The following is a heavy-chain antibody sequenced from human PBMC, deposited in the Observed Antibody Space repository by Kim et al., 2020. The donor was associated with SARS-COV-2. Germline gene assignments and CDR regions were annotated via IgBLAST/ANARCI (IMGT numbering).Heavy chain of an antibody. Sequence: ADSVKGRFTISRDNSKNTLYLQMNSLRAEDTAVYYCARGEEYVRGNWFDPWGQGTLVTVSS. CDR3: ARGEEYVRGNWFDP. J-gene: IGHJ5*02. D-gene: IGHD3-16*01. V-gene: IGHV3-23*01.